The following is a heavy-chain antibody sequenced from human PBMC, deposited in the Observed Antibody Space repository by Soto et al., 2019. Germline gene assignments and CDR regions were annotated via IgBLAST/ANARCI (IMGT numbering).Heavy chain of an antibody. CDR1: GFTFSTYA. J-gene: IGHJ4*02. Sequence: GGSLRLSCAASGFTFSTYAMSWVRQAPGKGLEWVSGVSGSGGTTYYADSVKGRFTISRDNSKNTLYLQMDSLRAEDTAIYYCVRYNWNDKNFDYWGQGTLVTVSS. CDR3: VRYNWNDKNFDY. D-gene: IGHD1-20*01. V-gene: IGHV3-23*01. CDR2: VSGSGGTT.